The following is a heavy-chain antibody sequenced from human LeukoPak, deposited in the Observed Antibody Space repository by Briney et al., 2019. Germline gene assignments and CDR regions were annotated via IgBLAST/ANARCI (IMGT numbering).Heavy chain of an antibody. D-gene: IGHD1-7*01. CDR2: ISGSGSST. V-gene: IGHV3-23*01. CDR3: AKGQTGTRPFDP. CDR1: GFIFSSYA. J-gene: IGHJ5*02. Sequence: GGSLRLSCAASGFIFSSYAMSWVRQAPGKGLEWVSTISGSGSSTYYADSVKGRFTISRDNSKNTLYLQMNSLRAEDTAVYYCAKGQTGTRPFDPWGQGTLVTVSS.